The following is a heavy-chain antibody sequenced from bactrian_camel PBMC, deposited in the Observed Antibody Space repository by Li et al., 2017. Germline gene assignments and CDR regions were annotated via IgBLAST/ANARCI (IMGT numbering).Heavy chain of an antibody. CDR2: LYTTSGET. CDR3: AADAISCSRAATTGLGYEY. V-gene: IGHV3S6*01. J-gene: IGHJ4*01. CDR1: ADTYSNYC. Sequence: HVQLVESGGGSVQIGESLRLSCAGSADTYSNYCMAWFRQAPGKEREGVAGLYTTSGETYYADSVKGRFTISKDNAKNTLYLHMTSLNSEDTAIYHCAADAISCSRAATTGLGYEYWGQGTQVTVS. D-gene: IGHD5*01.